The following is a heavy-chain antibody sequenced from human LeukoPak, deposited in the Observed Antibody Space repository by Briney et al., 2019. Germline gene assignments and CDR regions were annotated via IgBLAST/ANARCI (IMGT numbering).Heavy chain of an antibody. CDR2: ISAYNGNT. CDR1: GYTFTSYG. V-gene: IGHV1-18*01. J-gene: IGHJ5*02. Sequence: ASVKVSCKASGYTFTSYGISWVRQAPGQGLEWMGWISAYNGNTNYAQKLQGRVTMTTDTSTSTAYMELRSLRSDDTAVYYCAREVKGSGWYRGGWFDPWGQGTLVTVSS. CDR3: AREVKGSGWYRGGWFDP. D-gene: IGHD6-19*01.